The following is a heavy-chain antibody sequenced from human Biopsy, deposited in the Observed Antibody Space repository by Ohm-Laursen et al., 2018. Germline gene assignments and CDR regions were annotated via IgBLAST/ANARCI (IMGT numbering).Heavy chain of an antibody. Sequence: GASVKVSCKTPGGTFSNYGVNWVRQAPGQGLEWLGGNIPILGTGSYAQKFQDRVTVAADTSTSTATMELRSLRSDDTAVYYCATKLTGYFHHWGQGTLVIASS. CDR2: NIPILGTG. J-gene: IGHJ1*01. CDR1: GGTFSNYG. D-gene: IGHD3-9*01. CDR3: ATKLTGYFHH. V-gene: IGHV1-69*06.